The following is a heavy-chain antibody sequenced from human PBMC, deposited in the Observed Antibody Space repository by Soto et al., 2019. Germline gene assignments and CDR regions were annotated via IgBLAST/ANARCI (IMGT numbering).Heavy chain of an antibody. Sequence: ESLSLTGSVYGGSFSGYYWSWIRQPPGKGLEWIGEINHSGSTNYNPSLKSRVTISVDTSKNQFSLKLSSVTAADTAVYYCARGRDNGSGSYLAYFDYWGQGTLVTVYS. CDR2: INHSGST. CDR3: ARGRDNGSGSYLAYFDY. D-gene: IGHD3-10*01. CDR1: GGSFSGYY. J-gene: IGHJ4*02. V-gene: IGHV4-34*01.